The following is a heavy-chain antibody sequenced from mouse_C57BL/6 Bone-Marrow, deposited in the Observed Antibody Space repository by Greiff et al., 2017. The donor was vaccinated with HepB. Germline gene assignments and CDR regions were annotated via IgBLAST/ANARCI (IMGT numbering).Heavy chain of an antibody. CDR1: GFTFSSYA. Sequence: EVQLKESGGGLVKPGGSLKLSCAASGFTFSSYAMSWVRQTPEKRLEWVATISDGGSYTYYPDNVKGRFTISRDNAKNNLYLQMSHLESEDTAMYYCARGRDYPAWFAYWGQGTLVTVSA. V-gene: IGHV5-4*01. J-gene: IGHJ3*01. CDR2: ISDGGSYT. D-gene: IGHD2-4*01. CDR3: ARGRDYPAWFAY.